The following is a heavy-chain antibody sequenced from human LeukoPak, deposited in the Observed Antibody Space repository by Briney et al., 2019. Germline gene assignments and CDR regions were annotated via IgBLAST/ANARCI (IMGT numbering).Heavy chain of an antibody. D-gene: IGHD1-1*01. CDR1: GFTFSLSW. Sequence: QAGGSLRLSCAASGFTFSLSWMHWVRQAPGKGLEWVSSINYDARSKTYADSVKGRVTISRDNAENTLFLQMNSLRVEDSAIYSCVRGAGPGTPFDWGQGILVTVYS. CDR2: INYDARSK. J-gene: IGHJ1*01. CDR3: VRGAGPGTPFD. V-gene: IGHV3-74*01.